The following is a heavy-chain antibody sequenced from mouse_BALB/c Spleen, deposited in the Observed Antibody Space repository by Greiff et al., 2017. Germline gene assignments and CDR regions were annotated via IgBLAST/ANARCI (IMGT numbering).Heavy chain of an antibody. J-gene: IGHJ1*01. Sequence: EVKLVESGGGLVKPGGSLKLSCAASGFTFSSYTMSWVRQTPEKRLEWVATISSGGSYTYYPDSVKGRFTISRDNAKNTLYLQMSSLKSEDTAMYYCTREGLYGYDVRYFDVWGAGTTVTVSS. D-gene: IGHD2-2*01. CDR3: TREGLYGYDVRYFDV. V-gene: IGHV5-6-4*01. CDR1: GFTFSSYT. CDR2: ISSGGSYT.